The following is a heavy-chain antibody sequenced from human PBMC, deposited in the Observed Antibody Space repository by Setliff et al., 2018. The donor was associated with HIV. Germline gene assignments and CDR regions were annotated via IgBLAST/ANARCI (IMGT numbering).Heavy chain of an antibody. CDR3: AGGRYFRDIRDSRFDF. D-gene: IGHD3-9*01. Sequence: SETLSLTCSVSGVSINRTDHYWGWIRQSPGKRLEWIGYMYHSGSTYYNASLASRLIMSLDPSKNQFSLKLNSMTAADTAMYYCAGGRYFRDIRDSRFDFWGQGMLVTVSS. CDR1: GVSINRTDHY. J-gene: IGHJ4*02. V-gene: IGHV4-31*03. CDR2: MYHSGST.